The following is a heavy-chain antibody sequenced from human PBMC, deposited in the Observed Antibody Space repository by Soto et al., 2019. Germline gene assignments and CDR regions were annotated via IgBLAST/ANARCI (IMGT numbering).Heavy chain of an antibody. Sequence: GGSLRLSCAASGFTFSSYAMSWVRQAPGKGLEWVSYISSSGSTIYYADSVKGRFTISRDNAKNSLYLQMNSLRAEDTAVYYCERDLYGDSPLINNWFDPWGQGTLVTVSS. CDR2: ISSSGSTI. D-gene: IGHD4-17*01. J-gene: IGHJ5*02. CDR1: GFTFSSYA. CDR3: ERDLYGDSPLINNWFDP. V-gene: IGHV3-48*04.